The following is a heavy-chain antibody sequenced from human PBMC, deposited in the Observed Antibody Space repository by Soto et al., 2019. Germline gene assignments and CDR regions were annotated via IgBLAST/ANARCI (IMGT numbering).Heavy chain of an antibody. CDR1: GFTFSSYW. CDR2: IKQDGSEI. J-gene: IGHJ4*02. V-gene: IGHV3-7*03. Sequence: RGSLRLSCAASGFTFSSYWVSWVLQAPGKGLEWVANIKQDGSEIYYVDSVKGRFTISRDNAKNSLYLQMNSLRAEDTAVYSCARDMRVAARLGGYSDYWGQANLVTASS. D-gene: IGHD6-6*01. CDR3: ARDMRVAARLGGYSDY.